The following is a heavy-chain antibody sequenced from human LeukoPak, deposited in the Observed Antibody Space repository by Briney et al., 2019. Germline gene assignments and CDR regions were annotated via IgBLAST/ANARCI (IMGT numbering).Heavy chain of an antibody. V-gene: IGHV1-8*01. J-gene: IGHJ4*02. CDR1: GNTFTSED. CDR2: MKPDSGDT. CDR3: AGGLGLDGPVEY. D-gene: IGHD3/OR15-3a*01. Sequence: ASVKVSCKASGNTFTSEDINWVRQAPGQGLEWMGWMKPDSGDTGYAQMFQGRVSMTTNTSIGTVYKELSSLTSEDTAVYYCAGGLGLDGPVEYWGQGTLDSVPS.